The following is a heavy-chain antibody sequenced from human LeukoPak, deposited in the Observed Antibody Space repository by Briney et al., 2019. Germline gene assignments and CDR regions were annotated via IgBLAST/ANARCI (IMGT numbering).Heavy chain of an antibody. J-gene: IGHJ4*02. CDR3: AARSGSSDY. CDR2: IYYSGST. CDR1: GGSISSYY. D-gene: IGHD3-10*01. V-gene: IGHV4-39*01. Sequence: PSETLSLTCSVSGGSISSYYWGWIRQPPGKGLEWIGSIYYSGSTYYNPSLKSRVTISVDTSKNQFSLKLSSVTAADTAVFYCAARSGSSDYWGQGTLVTVSS.